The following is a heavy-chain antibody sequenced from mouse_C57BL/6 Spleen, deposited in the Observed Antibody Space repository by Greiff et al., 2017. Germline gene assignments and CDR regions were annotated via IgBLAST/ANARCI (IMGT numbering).Heavy chain of an antibody. CDR1: GFTFSSYG. CDR2: ISNGGSYT. Sequence: EVKLMESGGDLVKPGGSLKLSCAASGFTFSSYGMSWVRQTPDKRLEWVATISNGGSYTYYPDSVKGRFTISKDNAKNTLYLQMSSLKSEDTAMYYCARHYVYYGNYFDYWGQGTTLTVSS. V-gene: IGHV5-6*01. D-gene: IGHD2-1*01. J-gene: IGHJ2*01. CDR3: ARHYVYYGNYFDY.